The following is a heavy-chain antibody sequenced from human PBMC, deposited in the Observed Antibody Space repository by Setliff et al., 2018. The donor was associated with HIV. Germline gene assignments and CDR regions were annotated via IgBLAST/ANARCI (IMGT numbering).Heavy chain of an antibody. CDR1: GGSISSDDHY. CDR3: ARMSISASVYLDY. CDR2: IYHTGAT. J-gene: IGHJ4*02. Sequence: SETLSLTCTVSGGSISSDDHYWSWIRQPPGKGLEWIGYIYHTGATYYKSSLESRLTISVGTSKNQFSLKLSSVTAADTAVYFCARMSISASVYLDYWGQGSQVTVSS. D-gene: IGHD6-25*01. V-gene: IGHV4-30-4*01.